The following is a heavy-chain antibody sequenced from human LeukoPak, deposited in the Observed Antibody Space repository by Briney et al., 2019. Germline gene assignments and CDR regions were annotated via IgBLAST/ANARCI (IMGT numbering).Heavy chain of an antibody. D-gene: IGHD4-17*01. V-gene: IGHV4-34*01. CDR3: ARAGWATVTKGSWFDP. CDR2: INHSGST. CDR1: GGSFSGYY. J-gene: IGHJ5*02. Sequence: SETLSLTCAVYGGSFSGYYWGWIRQPPGKGLEWIGEINHSGSTNYNPSLKSRVTISVDTSKNQFSLKLSSVTAADTAVYYCARAGWATVTKGSWFDPWGQGTLVTVSS.